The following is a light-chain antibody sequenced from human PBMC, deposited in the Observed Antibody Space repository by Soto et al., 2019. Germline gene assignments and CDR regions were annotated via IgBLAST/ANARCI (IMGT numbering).Light chain of an antibody. CDR1: SGDIGSYNR. CDR3: SSYTNINTRACV. Sequence: QSVLTQPASVSGSPGQSITISCTGTSGDIGSYNRVSWYQQHPGKAPKLIIYEVTDRPSGVSNRFSGSKSGNTASLNISGLQAGDEAEYYCSSYTNINTRACVFGTGTKVTVL. CDR2: EVT. J-gene: IGLJ1*01. V-gene: IGLV2-14*01.